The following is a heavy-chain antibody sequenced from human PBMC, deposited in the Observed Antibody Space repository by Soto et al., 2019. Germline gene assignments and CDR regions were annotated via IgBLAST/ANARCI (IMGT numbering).Heavy chain of an antibody. V-gene: IGHV4-31*03. CDR3: ARDGGGATRENWFDP. D-gene: IGHD2-21*01. CDR2: IHYSGST. Sequence: SETLSLTCTVSGGSISSGDYYWSWIRQNPGKGLEWIGYIHYSGSTNYNPSLKSRVNISIDTSKNQFSLKLSSVTAADTAVYYCARDGGGATRENWFDPWGQGTQVTVSS. CDR1: GGSISSGDYY. J-gene: IGHJ5*02.